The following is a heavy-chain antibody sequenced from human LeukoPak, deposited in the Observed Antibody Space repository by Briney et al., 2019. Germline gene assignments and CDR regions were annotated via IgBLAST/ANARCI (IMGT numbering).Heavy chain of an antibody. V-gene: IGHV4-59*01. Sequence: SETLSLTCAVYGGSFSGYYWSWIRQPPGKGLEWIGYIYYSGSTNYNPSLKSRVTISVDTSKNQFSLKLSSVTAADTAVYYCASRDNGSGVVPDYWGQGTLVTVSS. CDR3: ASRDNGSGVVPDY. J-gene: IGHJ4*02. D-gene: IGHD3-10*01. CDR1: GGSFSGYY. CDR2: IYYSGST.